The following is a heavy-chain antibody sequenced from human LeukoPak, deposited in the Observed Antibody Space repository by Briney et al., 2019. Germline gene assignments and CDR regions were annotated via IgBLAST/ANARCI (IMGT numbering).Heavy chain of an antibody. D-gene: IGHD3-22*01. Sequence: ASVKVSCKASGYTFTSYAMNWVRQAPGQGLEWMGWISTNTGNPTYAQGFTGRFVFSLDTSVSTAYLQISSLKAEDTAVYYCARDSESSGHYYGLFDYWGQGTLVTVSS. V-gene: IGHV7-4-1*02. J-gene: IGHJ4*02. CDR3: ARDSESSGHYYGLFDY. CDR2: ISTNTGNP. CDR1: GYTFTSYA.